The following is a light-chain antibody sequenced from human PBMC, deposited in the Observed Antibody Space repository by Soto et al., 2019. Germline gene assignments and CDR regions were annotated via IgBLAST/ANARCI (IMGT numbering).Light chain of an antibody. J-gene: IGLJ2*01. CDR3: SSYTSNITVV. CDR1: SSDVGRYNY. CDR2: GVS. Sequence: QSALTQPASVSGSPGQSITISCTGTSSDVGRYNYVSWYQQRPGKAPKLMIYGVSSRPSGVSNRFSGSKSGNTASLTISGLQAEDESDYYRSSYTSNITVVFGGGTKVTVL. V-gene: IGLV2-14*01.